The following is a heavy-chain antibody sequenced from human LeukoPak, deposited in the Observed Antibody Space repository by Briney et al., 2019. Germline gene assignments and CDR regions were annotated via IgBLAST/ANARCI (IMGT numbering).Heavy chain of an antibody. CDR2: IYTGGSI. Sequence: GGSLRLSCAASGFTFSSYAMSWARQAPGKGLEWVSVIYTGGSIQYADSVKGRFTISRDNSKNMVYLQMNSLRAEGTAVYYCAKNLGFVADCWGQGTLVTVSS. CDR3: AKNLGFVADC. D-gene: IGHD3-16*02. V-gene: IGHV3-23*03. J-gene: IGHJ4*02. CDR1: GFTFSSYA.